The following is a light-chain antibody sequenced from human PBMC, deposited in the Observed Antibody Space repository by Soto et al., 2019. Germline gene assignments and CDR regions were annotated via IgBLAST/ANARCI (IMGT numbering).Light chain of an antibody. CDR3: QQLNFFPIT. CDR1: QGIISS. Sequence: IQLTQSPSSLSASEGVRATIACRASQGIISSLAWYQQKPGKAPKLLIHGASTLQSGVPSRFSGSGSGTEFTLTISSLQPGDFATYYCQQLNFFPITFGQGTRLEI. J-gene: IGKJ5*01. CDR2: GAS. V-gene: IGKV1-9*01.